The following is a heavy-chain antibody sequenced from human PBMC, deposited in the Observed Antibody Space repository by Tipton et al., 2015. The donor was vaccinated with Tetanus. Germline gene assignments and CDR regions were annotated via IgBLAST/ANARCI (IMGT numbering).Heavy chain of an antibody. D-gene: IGHD4-17*01. CDR3: ARDERYGDYAY. Sequence: LRLSCAVSGGSSSSFYWSWIRQPPGKGLEWIGEINQRGGISYHPSLKSRVTISVDTSKSQFSPKLTSVTAADTAVYYCARDERYGDYAYWGQGALVTVSS. CDR1: GGSSSSFY. J-gene: IGHJ4*02. V-gene: IGHV4-34*01. CDR2: INQRGGI.